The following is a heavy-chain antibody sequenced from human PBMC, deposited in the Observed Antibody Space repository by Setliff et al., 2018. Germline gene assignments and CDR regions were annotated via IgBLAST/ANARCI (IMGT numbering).Heavy chain of an antibody. J-gene: IGHJ4*02. V-gene: IGHV1-18*01. CDR3: TRSRGPRVVLAADFDF. Sequence: ASVKVSCKTSGFRFTSFGFSWVRQAPGQGLEWMGWISPYSGESNYAQKFQDXXXXXAXXXXXXXXXXXXXXXXDDTAVYFCTRSRGPRVVLAADFDFWGQGTPVTVSS. CDR1: GFRFTSFG. CDR2: ISPYSGES. D-gene: IGHD3-16*01.